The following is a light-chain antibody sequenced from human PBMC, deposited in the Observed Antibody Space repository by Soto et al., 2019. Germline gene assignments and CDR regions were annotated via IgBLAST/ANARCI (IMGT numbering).Light chain of an antibody. Sequence: EIALTQPPGTLSLAPVGRASISRRDSPRVSSNLAWYQQKPGQAPRLLLYGASTRATGVPPRFSGGGSGTEFTLTISSLQSEDSAIYYCQQHKSWPPITFGQGTRLEIK. CDR1: PRVSSN. J-gene: IGKJ5*01. CDR2: GAS. V-gene: IGKV3-15*01. CDR3: QQHKSWPPIT.